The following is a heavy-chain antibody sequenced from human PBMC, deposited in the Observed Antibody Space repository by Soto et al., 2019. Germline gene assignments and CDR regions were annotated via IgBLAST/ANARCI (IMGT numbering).Heavy chain of an antibody. CDR2: IWYDGSNK. J-gene: IGHJ4*02. D-gene: IGHD3-22*01. CDR3: ARARNGYYYPFDY. Sequence: ESGGGVVQPGRSLRLSCAASGFTFSSYGMHWVRQAPGKGLEWVAVIWYDGSNKYYADSVKGRFTISRDNSKNTLYLQMNSLRAEDTAVYYCARARNGYYYPFDYWGQGTLVTVSS. CDR1: GFTFSSYG. V-gene: IGHV3-33*01.